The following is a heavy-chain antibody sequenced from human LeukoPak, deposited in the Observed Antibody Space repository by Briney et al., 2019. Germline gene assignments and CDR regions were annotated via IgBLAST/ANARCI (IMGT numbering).Heavy chain of an antibody. CDR3: ASPLGIAAAGTSLNWFDP. CDR1: GFTFSSYA. J-gene: IGHJ5*02. Sequence: GGSLRLSCAASGFTFSSYAVSWVRQAPGKGLEWVSAISGSGGSTYYADSVKGRFTISRDNSKNTLYLQMNSLRAEDTAVYYCASPLGIAAAGTSLNWFDPWGQGTLVTVSS. V-gene: IGHV3-23*01. D-gene: IGHD6-13*01. CDR2: ISGSGGST.